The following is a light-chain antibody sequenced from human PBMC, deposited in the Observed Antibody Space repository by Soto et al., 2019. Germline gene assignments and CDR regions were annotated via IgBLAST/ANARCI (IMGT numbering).Light chain of an antibody. V-gene: IGLV2-11*01. CDR3: CSYAGSLVI. CDR2: DVN. J-gene: IGLJ2*01. CDR1: SSDVGGYKY. Sequence: QSVLTQPRSVSGSPGQSVTISCTGTSSDVGGYKYVSWYQQYPGKAPKLMIYDVNKRPSGVPDRFSGSKSGNTASLTISGLQAEDEADYYCCSYAGSLVIFGGRTKLTVL.